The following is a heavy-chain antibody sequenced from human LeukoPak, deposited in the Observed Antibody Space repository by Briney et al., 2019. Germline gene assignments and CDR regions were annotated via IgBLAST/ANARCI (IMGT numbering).Heavy chain of an antibody. J-gene: IGHJ4*03. D-gene: IGHD1-1*01. CDR1: GGSLTAYY. CDR2: VNNRGAN. Sequence: PPETLSLTCAVYGGSLTAYYWSWVRQSPGKGRQWIAEVNNRGANNYNTSVKGRVTISEDTSKNQFALKVTSLTAAKTAVYYCAKGPTISETGYFDDWGEGTLVTVSS. CDR3: AKGPTISETGYFDD. V-gene: IGHV4-34*01.